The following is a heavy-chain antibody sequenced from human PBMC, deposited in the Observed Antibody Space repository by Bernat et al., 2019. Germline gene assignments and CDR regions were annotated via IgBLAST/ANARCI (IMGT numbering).Heavy chain of an antibody. D-gene: IGHD6-13*01. J-gene: IGHJ4*02. Sequence: QVQLQQWGAGLLKPSETLSLTCAVYGGSFSGHFWTWIRQPPGKGLEWIGEVNHSGTTGYNPSLKIRVTISVDTSKNQFSLKLNSMTAADTALYYCARGRDVQQLPLDSWGRGTLVTVSS. CDR1: GGSFSGHF. V-gene: IGHV4-34*01. CDR2: VNHSGTT. CDR3: ARGRDVQQLPLDS.